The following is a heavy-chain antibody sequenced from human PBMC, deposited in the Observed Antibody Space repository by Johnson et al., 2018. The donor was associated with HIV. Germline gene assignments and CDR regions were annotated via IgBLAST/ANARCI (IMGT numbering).Heavy chain of an antibody. J-gene: IGHJ3*02. D-gene: IGHD3-10*01. CDR2: ISGSGGST. CDR1: GFTFTYYA. Sequence: VQLVESGGGLVQPGGSLRLSCAASGFTFTYYAMSWVRQAPGKGLEWVSGISGSGGSTYYADSVKGRFTISKDNSRNTLFLHMNSLRADDTAVYYCAIGRGEFPRHAFDIWGQGTMVTVSS. CDR3: AIGRGEFPRHAFDI. V-gene: IGHV3-23*04.